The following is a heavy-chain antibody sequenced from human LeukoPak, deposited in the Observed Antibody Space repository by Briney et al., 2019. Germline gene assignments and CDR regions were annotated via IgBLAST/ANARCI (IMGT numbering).Heavy chain of an antibody. Sequence: ASVKVSCKASGYTFTSYYMHWVRQAPGQGLEWMGIINPSGGSTSYAQKFQGRVTMTRDMSTSTVYMELSSLRSEDTAVYYCARGGGYDDDSSGYLPNWGQGTLVTVSS. D-gene: IGHD3-22*01. CDR1: GYTFTSYY. CDR3: ARGGGYDDDSSGYLPN. CDR2: INPSGGST. V-gene: IGHV1-46*01. J-gene: IGHJ4*02.